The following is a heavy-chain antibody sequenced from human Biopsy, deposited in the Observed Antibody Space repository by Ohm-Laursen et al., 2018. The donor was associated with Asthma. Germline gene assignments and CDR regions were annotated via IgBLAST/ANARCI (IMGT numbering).Heavy chain of an antibody. Sequence: SLRLSCTASGFTVSDYHMSWIRQTPGRGLEWISYIGSRITDAIYYADSVKGRFTISRDNSKNTLFLQMNSLRAEDTAVYYCAKFRVAVAAVFHYWGQGTLVTVSS. D-gene: IGHD6-19*01. CDR3: AKFRVAVAAVFHY. V-gene: IGHV3-11*01. CDR1: GFTVSDYH. J-gene: IGHJ4*02. CDR2: IGSRITDAI.